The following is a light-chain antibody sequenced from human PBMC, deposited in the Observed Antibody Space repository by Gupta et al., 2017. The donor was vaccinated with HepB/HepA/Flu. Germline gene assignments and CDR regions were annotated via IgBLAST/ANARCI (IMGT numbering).Light chain of an antibody. CDR1: QDVHTN. CDR2: GAS. V-gene: IGKV3-15*01. J-gene: IGKJ1*01. CDR3: QQDNNWPWT. Sequence: ELVLTQFPATLPVSPGARVAFSCRASQDVHTNLAWMQQKPGQAPKVLFYGASARATGVPARFIGSGSRTEFTLTITSLQSEDVAVYVCQQDNNWPWTFGQGTKVEIK.